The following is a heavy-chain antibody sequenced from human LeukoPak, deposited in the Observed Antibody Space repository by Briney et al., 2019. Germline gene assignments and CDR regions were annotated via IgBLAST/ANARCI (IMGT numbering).Heavy chain of an antibody. Sequence: PSQTLSLTCTVSGGSISSGGYYWSWIRQHPGTGLEWIGYIYYSGSTYYNPSLKSRVTISVDTSKNQFSLKLSSVTAADTAVYYCARTPCSGGSCYSGDYWGQGTLVTVSS. J-gene: IGHJ4*02. V-gene: IGHV4-31*03. CDR1: GGSISSGGYY. D-gene: IGHD2-15*01. CDR3: ARTPCSGGSCYSGDY. CDR2: IYYSGST.